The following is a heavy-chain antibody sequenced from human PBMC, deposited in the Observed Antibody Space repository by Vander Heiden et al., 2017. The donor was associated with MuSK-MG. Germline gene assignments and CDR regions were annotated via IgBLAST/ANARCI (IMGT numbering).Heavy chain of an antibody. CDR3: ASPLGPIAVAGHGDDAFDI. Sequence: QVQLVQSGAEVKKPGASVKVSCKASGYTFTGYYMHWVRQAPGQGLEWMGWINPNSGGTNYAQKFQGRVTMTRDTSISTAYMELSRLRSDDTAVYYCASPLGPIAVAGHGDDAFDIWGQGTMVTVSS. CDR2: INPNSGGT. V-gene: IGHV1-2*02. D-gene: IGHD6-19*01. CDR1: GYTFTGYY. J-gene: IGHJ3*02.